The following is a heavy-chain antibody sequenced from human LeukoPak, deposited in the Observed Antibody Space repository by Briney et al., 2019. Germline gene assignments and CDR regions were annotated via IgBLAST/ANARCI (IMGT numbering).Heavy chain of an antibody. D-gene: IGHD4-17*01. V-gene: IGHV3-30*18. CDR3: AKRPSDYGDYVSYFDY. CDR2: ISDDGRRK. Sequence: GGSLRLSCAASGFSFISYGMHWVRQAPGKGLEWVGVISDDGRRKDYADSVKGRFTISRDNSKDTLYLQMNSLRAEDTTVYYCAKRPSDYGDYVSYFDYWGQGTLVTVSS. CDR1: GFSFISYG. J-gene: IGHJ4*02.